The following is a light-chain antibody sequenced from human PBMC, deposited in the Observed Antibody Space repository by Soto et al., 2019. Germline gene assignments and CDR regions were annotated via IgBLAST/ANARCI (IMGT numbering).Light chain of an antibody. V-gene: IGKV3-20*01. CDR2: GAS. CDR1: QSVSSSY. CDR3: QQYGSSLFT. J-gene: IGKJ3*01. Sequence: EIVLTQSPGTLSLSPGERATLSCRASQSVSSSYLAWYQQKPGQAPRLLISGASSRATGIPDRFSGSGSGTDFTLTISRLEPEDFAVYYCQQYGSSLFTFGPGTKVHIK.